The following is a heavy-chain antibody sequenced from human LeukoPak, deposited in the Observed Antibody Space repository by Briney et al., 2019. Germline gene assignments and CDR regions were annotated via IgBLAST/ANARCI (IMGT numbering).Heavy chain of an antibody. Sequence: SETLSLTCTVSGGSISSYYWSWIRQPPGKGLEWIGYIYYSGSTNYNPSLKSRVTISVDTSKNQFSLKLSSVTAADTAVYYCARTTMRYCSSTSCYNDAFDIWGQGTMVTVSS. J-gene: IGHJ3*02. CDR2: IYYSGST. V-gene: IGHV4-59*12. D-gene: IGHD2-2*02. CDR1: GGSISSYY. CDR3: ARTTMRYCSSTSCYNDAFDI.